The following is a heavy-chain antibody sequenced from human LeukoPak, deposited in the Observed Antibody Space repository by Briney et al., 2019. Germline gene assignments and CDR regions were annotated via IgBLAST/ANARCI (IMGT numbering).Heavy chain of an antibody. CDR1: GYMFNELS. CDR3: ATATADKNDGFDI. D-gene: IGHD3-9*01. CDR2: FDPEHGEI. Sequence: GASVKVSCKVSGYMFNELSMHWVRQAPGKGLEWMGGFDPEHGEIVYAENFQGRVTLTEDTFTETAYMDLSSLSSEDTAVYYCATATADKNDGFDIWGQGTMVTVSS. J-gene: IGHJ3*02. V-gene: IGHV1-24*01.